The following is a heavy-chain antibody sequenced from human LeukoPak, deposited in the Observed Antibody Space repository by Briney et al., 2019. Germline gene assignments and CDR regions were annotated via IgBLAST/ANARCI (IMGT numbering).Heavy chain of an antibody. V-gene: IGHV3-74*01. CDR2: ITNDGSDT. J-gene: IGHJ4*02. CDR3: ASSGSGHYYFDF. CDR1: GVTLSSYW. D-gene: IGHD3-22*01. Sequence: GGSLRLSCAASGVTLSSYWMHWVRQVPGEGLVWVSRITNDGSDTRYADFVKGRFTISRDNAKDTLYLQMNSLRAEDTAVYFCASSGSGHYYFDFWGQGTLVTVSS.